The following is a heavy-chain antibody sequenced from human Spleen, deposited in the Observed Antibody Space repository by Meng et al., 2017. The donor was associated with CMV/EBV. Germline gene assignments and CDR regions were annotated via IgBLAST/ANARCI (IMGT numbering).Heavy chain of an antibody. D-gene: IGHD3-22*01. J-gene: IGHJ4*02. CDR2: INHSGGT. V-gene: IGHV4-34*01. CDR3: ARVVVITRSFDY. Sequence: SETLSLTCAVYGESFSGYYWSWIRQPPGKGLEWIGEINHSGGTNYNPSLKSRVTISVDTSKNQFSLKLRSVTAADTAVYYCARVVVITRSFDYWGQGTLVTVSS. CDR1: GESFSGYY.